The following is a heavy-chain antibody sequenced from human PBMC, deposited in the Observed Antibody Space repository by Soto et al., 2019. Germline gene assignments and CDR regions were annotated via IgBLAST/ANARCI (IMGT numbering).Heavy chain of an antibody. CDR3: ARGRGYCSGGSCPLDY. CDR1: GYTFTSYG. V-gene: IGHV1-18*01. CDR2: ISAYNGNT. D-gene: IGHD2-15*01. J-gene: IGHJ4*02. Sequence: ASVKVSCKASGYTFTSYGISWVRQAPGQGLEWMGWISAYNGNTNYAQKLQGRVTMTTGTSTSTAYMELRSLRSDDTAVYYCARGRGYCSGGSCPLDYWGQGTLVTVSS.